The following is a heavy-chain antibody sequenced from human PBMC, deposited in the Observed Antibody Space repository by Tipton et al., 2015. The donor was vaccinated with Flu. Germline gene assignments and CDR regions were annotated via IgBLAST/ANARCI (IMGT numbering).Heavy chain of an antibody. D-gene: IGHD6-19*01. CDR2: VSGGGDTT. J-gene: IGHJ4*02. V-gene: IGHV3-23*01. CDR1: GFTFSRYA. Sequence: SLRLSCVASGFTFSRYAMSWVRRAPGKGLEWVSAVSGGGDTTYFADSIKGRFTISRDNIKNTLSLQMNSLRAEDTAVYYCARVIPELVAGLDYWGRGTLATVSS. CDR3: ARVIPELVAGLDY.